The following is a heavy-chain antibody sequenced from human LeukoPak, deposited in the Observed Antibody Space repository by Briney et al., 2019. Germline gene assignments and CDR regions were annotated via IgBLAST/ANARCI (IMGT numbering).Heavy chain of an antibody. D-gene: IGHD6-13*01. CDR1: GFTFSSYG. J-gene: IGHJ1*01. CDR3: AKDLVGSSWYYFQH. V-gene: IGHV3-30*18. Sequence: GRSLRLSCAASGFTFSSYGMQWVRQAPGKGLEWVAVISYDGSNKYYADCVEGRFTISRDNSKNTLYLQMNSLRAEDTAVYYCAKDLVGSSWYYFQHWGQGTLVTVSS. CDR2: ISYDGSNK.